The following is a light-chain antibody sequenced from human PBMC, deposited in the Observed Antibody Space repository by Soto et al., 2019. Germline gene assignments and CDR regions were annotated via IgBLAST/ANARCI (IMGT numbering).Light chain of an antibody. J-gene: IGKJ4*01. Sequence: EVVLAQSPATLSLSPGDRATLSCRANESVSTYLAWYQQKPGQSPRLLIYDTSKRATGIPARFSGSGSGTDFTLTIVSLEPEDFVFYYCKQRSSWPLTFGGGNKVYI. CDR1: ESVSTY. CDR2: DTS. CDR3: KQRSSWPLT. V-gene: IGKV3-11*01.